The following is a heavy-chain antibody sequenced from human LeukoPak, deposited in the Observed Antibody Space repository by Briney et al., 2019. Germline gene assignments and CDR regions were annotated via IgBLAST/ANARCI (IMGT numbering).Heavy chain of an antibody. J-gene: IGHJ6*02. Sequence: ASVKVSCKASGYTFTSYDINWVRQATGQGLEWMGWMNPNSGNTGYAQKFQGRVTMTRNTSISTAYMELSSLRSEDTAVYYCARIHYDFWSGSFFYGMDVWGQGTTVTVSS. CDR2: MNPNSGNT. D-gene: IGHD3-3*01. CDR3: ARIHYDFWSGSFFYGMDV. CDR1: GYTFTSYD. V-gene: IGHV1-8*01.